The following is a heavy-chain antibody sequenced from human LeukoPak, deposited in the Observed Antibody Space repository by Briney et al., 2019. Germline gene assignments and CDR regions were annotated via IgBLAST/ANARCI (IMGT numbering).Heavy chain of an antibody. V-gene: IGHV3-21*01. D-gene: IGHD6-13*01. Sequence: GGSLRLSCAASGFTFSSYSMNWVRQAPGKGLEWVSSISSSSSYIYYADSVKGRFTISRDNAKNSLYLQMDSLRAEDTAVYYCASIAAAGNHYGMDVWGQGTTVTVSS. J-gene: IGHJ6*02. CDR3: ASIAAAGNHYGMDV. CDR2: ISSSSSYI. CDR1: GFTFSSYS.